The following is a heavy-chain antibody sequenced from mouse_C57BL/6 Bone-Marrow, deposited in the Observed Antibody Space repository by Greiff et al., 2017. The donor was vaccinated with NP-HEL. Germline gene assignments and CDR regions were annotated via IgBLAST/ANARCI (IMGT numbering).Heavy chain of an antibody. V-gene: IGHV5-15*01. CDR3: AREGDYDAGAWFAY. D-gene: IGHD2-4*01. J-gene: IGHJ3*01. Sequence: EVKLMESGGGLVQPGGSLKLSCAASGFTFSDYGMAWVRQAPRKGPEWVAFISNLAYSIYYADTVTGRFTISRENAKNTLYLEMSSLRSEDTAMYYCAREGDYDAGAWFAYWGQGTLVTVSA. CDR1: GFTFSDYG. CDR2: ISNLAYSI.